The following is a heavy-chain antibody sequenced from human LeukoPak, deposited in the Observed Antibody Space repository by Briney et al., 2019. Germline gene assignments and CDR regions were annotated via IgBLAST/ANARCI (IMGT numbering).Heavy chain of an antibody. CDR3: SRSTVSLVD. CDR2: INYDGSST. Sequence: GGSLRLSCAASGFTFGNYWMHWVRQAPGKGLVWVSHINYDGSSTTYADSVRGRVTISRDNAKNTLYLQMNSLRVDDTAVYYCSRSTVSLVDWGQGTLVTVSS. D-gene: IGHD4-17*01. CDR1: GFTFGNYW. J-gene: IGHJ4*02. V-gene: IGHV3-74*01.